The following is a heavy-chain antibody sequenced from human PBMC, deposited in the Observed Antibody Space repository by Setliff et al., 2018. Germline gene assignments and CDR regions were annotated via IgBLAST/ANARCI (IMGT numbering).Heavy chain of an antibody. CDR3: ARSFSGPTGTRGYYFDY. D-gene: IGHD1-1*01. CDR1: GFTFSSYW. J-gene: IGHJ4*02. CDR2: INSDGSST. Sequence: GGSLRLSCAASGFTFSSYWMHWVRQAPGKGLVWVSRINSDGSSTSYADSVKGRFTISRDNAKNTLYLQMNSLRAEDTAVYYCARSFSGPTGTRGYYFDYWGQGTLVTVSS. V-gene: IGHV3-74*01.